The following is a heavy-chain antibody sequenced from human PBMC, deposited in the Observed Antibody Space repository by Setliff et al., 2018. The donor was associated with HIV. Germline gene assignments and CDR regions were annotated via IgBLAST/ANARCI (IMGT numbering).Heavy chain of an antibody. Sequence: SETLSLTCTVSGGSISSHFWSWIRQPPGKGLEWIGSIYYSGGTNYNPSLKSRVTISVVTSKNQFSLKLSSVTAEDTAVYYCARGYISGWYYFDYWGQGTLVTVSS. J-gene: IGHJ4*02. CDR2: IYYSGGT. CDR1: GGSISSHF. D-gene: IGHD6-19*01. CDR3: ARGYISGWYYFDY. V-gene: IGHV4-59*08.